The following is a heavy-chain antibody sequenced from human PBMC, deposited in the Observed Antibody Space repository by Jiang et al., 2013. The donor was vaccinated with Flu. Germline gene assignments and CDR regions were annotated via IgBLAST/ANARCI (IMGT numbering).Heavy chain of an antibody. J-gene: IGHJ6*02. Sequence: QLLESGGGLVQPGGALRLSCAASGFTFSSYAMSWVRQAPGKGLEWVSAISGSGGSTYYADSVKGQFTISRDNSKNTLYLQMNSLRAEDTAVYYCAKDLFGVSTPYYYGMDAWGQGTTVTVSS. CDR3: AKDLFGVSTPYYYGMDA. CDR1: GFTFSSYA. V-gene: IGHV3-23*01. D-gene: IGHD3-3*01. CDR2: ISGSGGST.